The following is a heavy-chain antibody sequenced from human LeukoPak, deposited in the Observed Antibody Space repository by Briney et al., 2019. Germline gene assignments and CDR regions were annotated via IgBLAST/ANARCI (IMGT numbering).Heavy chain of an antibody. CDR3: ARSEHIVVVTSTPASY. J-gene: IGHJ4*02. V-gene: IGHV3-30-3*01. Sequence: QLGGSLRLSCAASGFTFSSYAMHWVRQAPGKGLEWVAVISYDGSNKYYADSVKGRFTISRDNSKNTVFMEMNSLKPEDTALYYCARSEHIVVVTSTPASYWGQGTLVTVSS. D-gene: IGHD2-21*02. CDR2: ISYDGSNK. CDR1: GFTFSSYA.